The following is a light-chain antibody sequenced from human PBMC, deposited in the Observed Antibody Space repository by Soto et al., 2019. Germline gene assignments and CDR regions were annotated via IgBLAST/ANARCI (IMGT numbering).Light chain of an antibody. V-gene: IGKV1-5*01. CDR2: DAS. CDR1: QSISSW. CDR3: QQYNIYSRT. Sequence: DIQMTQSPSTLSASVGDRVTITCRASQSISSWLAWYQQKPGKAPTLLIYDASSLESGVPSRFSGSGSGTEFTLTISSLQPDDFATYYCQQYNIYSRTFGQGTKVEI. J-gene: IGKJ1*01.